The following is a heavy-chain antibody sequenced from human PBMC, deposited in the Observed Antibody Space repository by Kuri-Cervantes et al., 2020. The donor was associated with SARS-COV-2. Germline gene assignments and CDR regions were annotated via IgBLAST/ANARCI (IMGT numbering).Heavy chain of an antibody. J-gene: IGHJ6*02. CDR2: INPNSGGT. CDR1: GFTFTSSA. V-gene: IGHV1/OR15-1*04. CDR3: ATDPQHSNLPPYYYYYGMDV. Sequence: ASVKVSCKVSGFTFTSSAVQWVRQARGQELGWMGRINPNSGGTNYAQKFQGRVTMTRDTSISTAYMELSSLRSEDTAVYYCATDPQHSNLPPYYYYYGMDVWGQGTTVTVSS. D-gene: IGHD4-11*01.